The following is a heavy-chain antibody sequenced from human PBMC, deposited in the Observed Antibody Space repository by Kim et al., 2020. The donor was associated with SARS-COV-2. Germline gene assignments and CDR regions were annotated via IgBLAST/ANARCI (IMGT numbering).Heavy chain of an antibody. V-gene: IGHV4-4*09. CDR3: ATSRSIVVEDYYMDV. D-gene: IGHD2-15*01. J-gene: IGHJ6*03. Sequence: PTLKSRVTISVDTSKNQFSLKLSSVTAADTAVYYCATSRSIVVEDYYMDVWGKGTTVTVSS.